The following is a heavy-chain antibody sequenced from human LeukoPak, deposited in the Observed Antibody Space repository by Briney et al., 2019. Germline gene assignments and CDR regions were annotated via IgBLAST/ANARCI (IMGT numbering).Heavy chain of an antibody. CDR3: ANHRGSNDGYSDY. Sequence: GGSLRLSCAASGFTFSSYWMSWVRQAPGKGLEWVANIKQDGSEKYYVDSVKGRFTISRDNAKNTLYLEMNSLKAEDTAVYYCANHRGSNDGYSDYRGQGTLVTVSS. CDR1: GFTFSSYW. V-gene: IGHV3-7*01. CDR2: IKQDGSEK. J-gene: IGHJ4*02. D-gene: IGHD5-18*01.